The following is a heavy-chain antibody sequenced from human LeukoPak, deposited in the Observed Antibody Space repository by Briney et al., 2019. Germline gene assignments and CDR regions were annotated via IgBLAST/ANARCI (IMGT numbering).Heavy chain of an antibody. J-gene: IGHJ4*02. D-gene: IGHD3-22*01. CDR2: ISAYNGNT. Sequence: ASVKVSCKASGYTFTSYGISWVRQAPGQGLEWMGWISAYNGNTNYAQKLQGRVTMTTDTSTSTAYMELRSLRSDDTAVYYCARDRHRYNYDSSGYPPYWGQGTLVTVSS. CDR3: ARDRHRYNYDSSGYPPY. V-gene: IGHV1-18*01. CDR1: GYTFTSYG.